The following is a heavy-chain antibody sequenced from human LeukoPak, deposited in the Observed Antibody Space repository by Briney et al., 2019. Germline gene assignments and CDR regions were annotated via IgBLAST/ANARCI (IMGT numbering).Heavy chain of an antibody. V-gene: IGHV4-59*01. D-gene: IGHD2-2*01. Sequence: PSETLSLTCTVSGGSISSYYWSWIRQPPGKGLEWIGYIYYSGSTNYNPSLKSRVTISVDTSKNQFSLKLSSVTAADTAVYYCARHLVVVPAAPDAFDIWGQGTMVTVSS. CDR3: ARHLVVVPAAPDAFDI. CDR1: GGSISSYY. CDR2: IYYSGST. J-gene: IGHJ3*02.